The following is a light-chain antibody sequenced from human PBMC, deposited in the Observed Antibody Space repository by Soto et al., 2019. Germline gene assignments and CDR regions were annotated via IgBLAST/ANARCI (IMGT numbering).Light chain of an antibody. Sequence: EIVLTQSPATLSLSPGERATLSCTASQSVSSFLAWYQQKPGQAPRLLIYDAFKRATGIPARFSGSGSGTDFTITISSLEPEDSAVYYCQQRSNWPPWTFGQGTKVEVK. J-gene: IGKJ1*01. V-gene: IGKV3-11*01. CDR2: DAF. CDR1: QSVSSF. CDR3: QQRSNWPPWT.